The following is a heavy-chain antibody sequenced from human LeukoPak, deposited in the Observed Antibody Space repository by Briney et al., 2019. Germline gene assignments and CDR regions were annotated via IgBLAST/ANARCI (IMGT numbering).Heavy chain of an antibody. CDR3: ARVESEGYYDSSGYYYYYYYMDV. V-gene: IGHV4-61*02. Sequence: PSETLSLTCTVSGGSISSSSYYWSWIRQPAGKGLEWIGRIYTSGSTNYNPSLKSRVTMSVDTSKNQFSLKLSSVTAADTAVYYCARVESEGYYDSSGYYYYYYYMDVWGKGTTVTVSS. CDR1: GGSISSSSYY. J-gene: IGHJ6*03. CDR2: IYTSGST. D-gene: IGHD3-22*01.